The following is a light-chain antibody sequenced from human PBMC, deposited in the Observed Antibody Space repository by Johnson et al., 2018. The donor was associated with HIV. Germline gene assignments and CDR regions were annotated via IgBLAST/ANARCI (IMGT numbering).Light chain of an antibody. CDR1: NSNIGNNY. Sequence: QSVLTQPPSVSAAPGQKVTISCSGSNSNIGNNYVSWYQQLPGTAPKLLIYEINKRPTGITDRFSGSKSGTSATLGITGLQTGDEADYYCGTCDSSLSAPYVFGTGTQVTVL. CDR3: GTCDSSLSAPYV. J-gene: IGLJ1*01. V-gene: IGLV1-51*02. CDR2: EIN.